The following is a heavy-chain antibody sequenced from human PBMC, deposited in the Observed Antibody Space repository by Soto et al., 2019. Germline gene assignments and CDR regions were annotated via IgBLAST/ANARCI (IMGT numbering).Heavy chain of an antibody. J-gene: IGHJ3*02. CDR1: GGSISSYY. V-gene: IGHV4-59*01. D-gene: IGHD3-10*01. CDR3: ARDFLPYYYGSGYAHGAFDI. CDR2: IYYSGST. Sequence: SETLSLTCTVSGGSISSYYWSWIRQPPGKGLEWIGYIYYSGSTNYNPSLKSRVTISVDTSKNQFSLKLSSVTAADTAVYYCARDFLPYYYGSGYAHGAFDIWGQGTMVTVSS.